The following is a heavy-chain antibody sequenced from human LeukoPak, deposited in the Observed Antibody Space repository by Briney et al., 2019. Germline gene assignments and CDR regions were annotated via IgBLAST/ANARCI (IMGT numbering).Heavy chain of an antibody. D-gene: IGHD4-23*01. CDR3: ARDGLPVAYDS. CDR2: INQDGSQK. CDR1: GFPFKDY. Sequence: AGSLRLSCAASGFPFKDYMSWVRQAPGKGLEWVAKINQDGSQKYYVDSVKGRFTISRDNAKNSLYLQMDSLRVEDTAVYHCARDGLPVAYDSWGQRTPVTVSS. V-gene: IGHV3-7*01. J-gene: IGHJ4*02.